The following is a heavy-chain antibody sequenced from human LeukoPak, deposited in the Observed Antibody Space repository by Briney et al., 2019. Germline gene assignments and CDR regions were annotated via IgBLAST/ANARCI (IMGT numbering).Heavy chain of an antibody. D-gene: IGHD3-22*01. J-gene: IGHJ4*02. CDR2: ISGSGGST. CDR3: ASHEREYYYGSSGYLGY. Sequence: GGSLRLSCAASGFTFSSYAMSWVRQAPGKGLEWVSAISGSGGSTYYADSVKGRFTISRDNSKNTLYLQMNSLRAEDTAVYYCASHEREYYYGSSGYLGYWGQGTLVTVSS. V-gene: IGHV3-23*01. CDR1: GFTFSSYA.